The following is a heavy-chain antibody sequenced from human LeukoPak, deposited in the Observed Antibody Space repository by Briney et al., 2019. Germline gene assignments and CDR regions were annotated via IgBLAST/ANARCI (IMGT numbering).Heavy chain of an antibody. V-gene: IGHV1-69*05. D-gene: IGHD3-10*01. Sequence: ASVKVSCKASGGTFISYAISWVRQAPGQGLEWMGGIIPIFGTANYAQKFQGRVTITTDESTSTAYMELSSLRSEDTAVYYCARVRGDAFDIWGQGTMVTVFS. CDR2: IIPIFGTA. J-gene: IGHJ3*02. CDR1: GGTFISYA. CDR3: ARVRGDAFDI.